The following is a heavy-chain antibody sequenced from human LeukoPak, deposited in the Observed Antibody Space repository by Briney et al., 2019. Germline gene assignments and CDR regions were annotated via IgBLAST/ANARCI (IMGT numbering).Heavy chain of an antibody. Sequence: GGSLRLSCAASGFTFSSYWMHWVRQAPGKGLEWVSRVNTDGSSTTYADSVKGRFTISRDNAKNTLYLQMNSLRAEDTAVYYCARDLRGIVVVTAIDYWGQGTLVTVSS. CDR2: VNTDGSST. CDR1: GFTFSSYW. D-gene: IGHD2-21*02. V-gene: IGHV3-74*01. J-gene: IGHJ4*02. CDR3: ARDLRGIVVVTAIDY.